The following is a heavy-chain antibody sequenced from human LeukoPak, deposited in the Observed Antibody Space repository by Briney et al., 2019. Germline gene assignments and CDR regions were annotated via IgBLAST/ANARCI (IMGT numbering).Heavy chain of an antibody. CDR3: ARGYDSGGYYAYFDY. CDR2: VIHSGAT. CDR1: GGSFRGYY. V-gene: IGHV4-34*12. D-gene: IGHD3-22*01. Sequence: SETLSLTCAVYGGSFRGYYWTWIRQSPGKGLQWIGEVIHSGATNYNPSLTSRLIISVDTSRNQFSLKLSSVTAADTAVYYCARGYDSGGYYAYFDYWGQGALVTVSS. J-gene: IGHJ4*02.